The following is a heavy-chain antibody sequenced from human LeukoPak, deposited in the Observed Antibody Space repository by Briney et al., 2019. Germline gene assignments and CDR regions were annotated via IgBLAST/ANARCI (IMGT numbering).Heavy chain of an antibody. J-gene: IGHJ4*02. Sequence: SQTLSLTCAISGDSVSSKNAAWNWIRQSPSRGLEWLGRTYYRSKWYNDYAVSVKGRITINPDTSKNQFSLQLNSVTPEDTAVYYCARGNIVATIRGVAYFGYWGQGTLVTVSS. D-gene: IGHD5-12*01. CDR1: GDSVSSKNAA. CDR3: ARGNIVATIRGVAYFGY. CDR2: TYYRSKWYN. V-gene: IGHV6-1*01.